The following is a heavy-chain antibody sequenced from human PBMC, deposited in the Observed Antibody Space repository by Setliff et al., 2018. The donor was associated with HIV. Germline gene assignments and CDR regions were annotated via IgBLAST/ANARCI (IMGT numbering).Heavy chain of an antibody. V-gene: IGHV4-4*09. CDR2: IFSSGST. CDR1: GGSISSYC. CDR3: ARRIDNSGSFPDKNWFDT. Sequence: SETLFLTCTVSGGSISSYCWNWIRQSPGRGLEWIGFIFSSGSTKYNPSLQSRVTMSIDTSKNQFSLKLTSVTAADTAVYYCARRIDNSGSFPDKNWFDTWGQGILVTVSS. J-gene: IGHJ5*02. D-gene: IGHD3-10*01.